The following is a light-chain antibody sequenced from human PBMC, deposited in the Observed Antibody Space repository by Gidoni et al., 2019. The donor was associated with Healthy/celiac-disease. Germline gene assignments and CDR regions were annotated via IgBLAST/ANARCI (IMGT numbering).Light chain of an antibody. CDR3: QQYGSSLMYT. Sequence: ELVLTQSPGTLSLSPGERATLSCRASQSVSSSYLAWYQQKTGQDPRLLIYCASSRATGSPERLSSSGSGAEFTLTISSLEPEDFAVYYCQQYGSSLMYTFGQGTKLEIK. CDR1: QSVSSSY. V-gene: IGKV3-20*01. J-gene: IGKJ2*01. CDR2: CAS.